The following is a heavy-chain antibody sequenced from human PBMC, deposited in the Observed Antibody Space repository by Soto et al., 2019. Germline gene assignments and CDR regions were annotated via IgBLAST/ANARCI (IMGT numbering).Heavy chain of an antibody. CDR2: ISGSGGST. J-gene: IGHJ6*04. CDR1: GLTFSSYA. CDR3: AKDKWNLRRIDPENIVVVPAAITDV. V-gene: IGHV3-23*01. D-gene: IGHD2-2*02. Sequence: PGLSLRLSCAAAGLTFSSYAVSWVRQAQGKGLEWVSAISGSGGSTYYADSVKGRFTISRDNSKNTLYLQMNSLRAEDTAVYYCAKDKWNLRRIDPENIVVVPAAITDVWGKGTTVTVSS.